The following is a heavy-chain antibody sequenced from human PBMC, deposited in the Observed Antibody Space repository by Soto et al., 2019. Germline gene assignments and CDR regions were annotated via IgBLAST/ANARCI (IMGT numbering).Heavy chain of an antibody. D-gene: IGHD1-26*01. CDR2: ISYDGSNK. V-gene: IGHV3-30*18. CDR3: AKAWEVTGLFDY. CDR1: GFTFSSYG. J-gene: IGHJ4*02. Sequence: QPGGSLRLSCAASGFTFSSYGMHWVRQAPGKGLEWVAVISYDGSNKYYADSVKGRFTISRDNSKNTLYLQMNSLRAEDTAVYYCAKAWEVTGLFDYWGQGTLVTVSS.